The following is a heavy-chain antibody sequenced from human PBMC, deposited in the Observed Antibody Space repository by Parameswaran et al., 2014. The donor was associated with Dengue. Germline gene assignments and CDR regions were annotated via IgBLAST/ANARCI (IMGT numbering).Heavy chain of an antibody. Sequence: GGSLRLSCAASGFTFNYYWMSWVRQAPGKGLEWVANIKGDGSDEYFVDSVKGRFSISRDNAKNSLFLHMNSLTVEDTAMYYCAREGMAYDYWGQGALVTVSS. J-gene: IGHJ4*02. D-gene: IGHD5-24*01. CDR2: IKGDGSDE. CDR3: AREGMAYDY. V-gene: IGHV3-7*01. CDR1: GFTFNYYW.